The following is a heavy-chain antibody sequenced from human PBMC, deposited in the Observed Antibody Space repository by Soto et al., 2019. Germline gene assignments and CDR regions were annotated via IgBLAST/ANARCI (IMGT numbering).Heavy chain of an antibody. J-gene: IGHJ6*02. CDR2: IVVGSGNT. D-gene: IGHD3-3*01. CDR1: GFTFTSSA. Sequence: QMPLVQSGPEVKKPGTSVKVSCKASGFTFTSSAVQWVRQARGQRLEWIGWIVVGSGNTNYAQKFQERVTITRDMSTSTAYMELSSLRSEDTAVYYCAAGHYDFWSGTYGMDVWGQGTTVTVSS. V-gene: IGHV1-58*01. CDR3: AAGHYDFWSGTYGMDV.